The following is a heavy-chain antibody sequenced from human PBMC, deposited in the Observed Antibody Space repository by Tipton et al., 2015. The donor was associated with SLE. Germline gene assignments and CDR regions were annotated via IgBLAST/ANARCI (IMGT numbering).Heavy chain of an antibody. D-gene: IGHD1-26*01. Sequence: TLSLTCNVSGYSVSNAYYWGWIRQPPGKGLEWIGYIHYSGTTHDNPSLKSRVTMSVDMSKNQFSLRLTSVTAADTAVYYCARTLGAIAHTVYDAFDIWGQGKMVTVSS. V-gene: IGHV4-61*01. J-gene: IGHJ3*02. CDR3: ARTLGAIAHTVYDAFDI. CDR2: IHYSGTT. CDR1: GYSVSNAYY.